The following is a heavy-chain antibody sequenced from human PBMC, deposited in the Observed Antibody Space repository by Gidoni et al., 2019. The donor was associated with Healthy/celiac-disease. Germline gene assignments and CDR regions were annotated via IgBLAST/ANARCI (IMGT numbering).Heavy chain of an antibody. CDR3: ASQIAVAGTGAFDY. J-gene: IGHJ4*02. D-gene: IGHD6-19*01. V-gene: IGHV3-7*03. Sequence: EVQLVESGGGLEQPGGSLRLSCAASGFTFSSYWMSWVRQAPGKGLEWVANIKQDGSEKYYVDSVKGRFTISRDNAKNSLYLQMNSLRAEDTAVYYCASQIAVAGTGAFDYWGQGTLVTVSP. CDR1: GFTFSSYW. CDR2: IKQDGSEK.